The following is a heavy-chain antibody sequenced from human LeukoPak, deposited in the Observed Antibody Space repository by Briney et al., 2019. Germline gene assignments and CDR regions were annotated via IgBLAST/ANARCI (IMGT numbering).Heavy chain of an antibody. D-gene: IGHD2-2*01. V-gene: IGHV4-34*01. CDR2: IYYSGST. CDR3: ARPRYQLLFGGAFDI. Sequence: PSETLSLTCAVYGGSFSGYYWSWIRQPPGKGLEWIGSIYYSGSTYYNPSLKSRVTISVDTSKNQFSLKLSSVTAADTAVYYCARPRYQLLFGGAFDIWGQGTMVTVSS. CDR1: GGSFSGYY. J-gene: IGHJ3*02.